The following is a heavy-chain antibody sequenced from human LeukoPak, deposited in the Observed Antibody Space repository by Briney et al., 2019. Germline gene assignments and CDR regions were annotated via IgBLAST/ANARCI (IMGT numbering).Heavy chain of an antibody. D-gene: IGHD2-21*02. J-gene: IGHJ6*02. CDR3: ARSRRASNIVVVTAIPGYYYGMDV. CDR2: ISYDGSNK. Sequence: PGGSLRLSCAASGFTFSSYAMHWVRQAPGKGLEWVAVISYDGSNKYYADSVKGRFTISRDNSKNTLYLQMNSLRAEDTAVYYCARSRRASNIVVVTAIPGYYYGMDVWGQGTTVTVS. V-gene: IGHV3-30*04. CDR1: GFTFSSYA.